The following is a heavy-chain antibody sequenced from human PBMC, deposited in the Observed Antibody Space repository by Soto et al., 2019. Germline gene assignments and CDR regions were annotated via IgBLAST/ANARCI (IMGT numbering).Heavy chain of an antibody. CDR1: VDSISSSKW. J-gene: IGHJ6*02. CDR2: IDHNGVA. Sequence: SETLSLTGGVSVDSISSSKWWTCVRQTPGNGLEWIGKIDHNGVANYNPSLEGRVTISKDISKNQISLKVTSVTAADSAVYYCARMNRDYYYYGMDVWGQGATVTVSS. V-gene: IGHV4-4*02. CDR3: ARMNRDYYYYGMDV.